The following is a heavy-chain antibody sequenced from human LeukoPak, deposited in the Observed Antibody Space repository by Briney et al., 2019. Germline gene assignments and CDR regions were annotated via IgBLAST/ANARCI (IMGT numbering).Heavy chain of an antibody. V-gene: IGHV3-23*01. CDR2: ISGSGGST. D-gene: IGHD1-26*01. CDR3: AKPDYYSGSYFSAFDI. Sequence: GGSLRLSCAASGFTFSSYAMSWVRQAPGKGLEWVSAISGSGGSTYYAASVRGRFTISRDNSKNTLYLQMNSLRAEDTAVYYCAKPDYYSGSYFSAFDIWGQGTMVTVSS. J-gene: IGHJ3*02. CDR1: GFTFSSYA.